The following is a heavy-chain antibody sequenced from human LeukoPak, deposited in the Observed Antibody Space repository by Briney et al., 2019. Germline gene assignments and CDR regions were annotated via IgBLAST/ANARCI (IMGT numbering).Heavy chain of an antibody. V-gene: IGHV1-8*01. CDR1: GYTFTSYD. J-gene: IGHJ6*03. D-gene: IGHD6-6*01. CDR2: MNPNSGNT. Sequence: ASVKVSCKASGYTFTSYDINWVRQATGQGREWMGWMNPNSGNTGYAQKFQGRVTMTRNTSISTAYMELSSLRSEDTAVHYCARLRRIAARSHYYYYMDVWGKGTTVTVSS. CDR3: ARLRRIAARSHYYYYMDV.